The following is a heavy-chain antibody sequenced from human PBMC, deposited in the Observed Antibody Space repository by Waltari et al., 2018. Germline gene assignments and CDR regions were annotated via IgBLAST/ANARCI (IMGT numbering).Heavy chain of an antibody. CDR2: VRNKAYSYTN. CDR1: GFTFSDYY. V-gene: IGHV3-72*01. D-gene: IGHD3-9*01. J-gene: IGHJ4*02. CDR3: VRSATGQSFHF. Sequence: EVQLVESGGGLVQPGGSLRLSCAASGFTFSDYYMDWVRQAPGKGLEWVGRVRNKAYSYTNEYAASVKDRFTISRDDSKNSLYLQMNGLKTEDAAVYHCVRSATGQSFHFWGQGTVVTVSS.